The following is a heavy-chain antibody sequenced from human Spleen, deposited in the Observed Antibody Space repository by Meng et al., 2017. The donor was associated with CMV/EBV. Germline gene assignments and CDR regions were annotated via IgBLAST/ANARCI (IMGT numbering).Heavy chain of an antibody. Sequence: LRLYCAVSGFTFSNYALNWVRQAPGKGLEWVSSITSSSNYIYYADSVKGRFTISRDNARNSLYLQMNSLRAEDTAVYYCARDVGSDDYWGQGTLVTVSS. CDR3: ARDVGSDDY. CDR2: ITSSSNYI. V-gene: IGHV3-21*01. CDR1: GFTFSNYA. J-gene: IGHJ4*02. D-gene: IGHD1-26*01.